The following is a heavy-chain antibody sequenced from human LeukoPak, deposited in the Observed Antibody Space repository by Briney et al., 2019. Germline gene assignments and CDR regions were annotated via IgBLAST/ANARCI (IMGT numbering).Heavy chain of an antibody. CDR2: ISGGGGST. CDR1: GFTFTSYS. D-gene: IGHD3-22*01. V-gene: IGHV3-23*01. Sequence: GGSLRLSCAASGFTFTSYSMNWVRQAPGKGLEWVSTISGGGGSTYYADSVKGRFTISRDNSKNTLYLQVNSLRAEDTAVYYCARHYYDSGGYYCAFDIWGRGAVVTVSS. J-gene: IGHJ3*02. CDR3: ARHYYDSGGYYCAFDI.